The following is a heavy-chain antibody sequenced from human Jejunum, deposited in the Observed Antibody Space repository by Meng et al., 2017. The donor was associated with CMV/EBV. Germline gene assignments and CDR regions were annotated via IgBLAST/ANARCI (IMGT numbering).Heavy chain of an antibody. Sequence: YSMQWVRQAPGQGLEWMGIINPSSGSTTYARKFQGRVTMTRDPSTSTFYMELSSLTSEDTAVYFCSRGPYYYESSGYYGGQSNWFDPWGQGTLVTVSS. CDR1: YS. CDR3: SRGPYYYESSGYYGGQSNWFDP. V-gene: IGHV1-46*01. D-gene: IGHD3-22*01. CDR2: INPSSGST. J-gene: IGHJ5*02.